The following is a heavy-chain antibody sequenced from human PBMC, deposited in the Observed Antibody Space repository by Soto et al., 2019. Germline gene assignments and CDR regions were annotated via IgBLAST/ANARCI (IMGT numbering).Heavy chain of an antibody. D-gene: IGHD3-3*01. CDR2: IYYTGST. Sequence: PSETLSLTCTVSGGSVSSESHYWSWIRQTPGKGLEWIGYIYYTGSTNYNPSLKGRVTMSVDTSRDQVSLRLRSVTRADTAVYYSARDKSDFRSGYYYYAMEVWGQGTKVTVSS. V-gene: IGHV4-61*01. CDR1: GGSVSSESHY. J-gene: IGHJ6*02. CDR3: ARDKSDFRSGYYYYAMEV.